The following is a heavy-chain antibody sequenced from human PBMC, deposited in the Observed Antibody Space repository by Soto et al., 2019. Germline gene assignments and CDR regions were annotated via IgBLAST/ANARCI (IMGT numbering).Heavy chain of an antibody. D-gene: IGHD4-17*01. CDR2: INPNSGGT. CDR3: ARANTVTTDFDY. J-gene: IGHJ4*02. CDR1: GYTFTGYY. V-gene: IGHV1-2*02. Sequence: ASVKVSCKASGYTFTGYYMHWVRQAPGQGLEWMGWINPNSGGTNYAQKFQGRVTMTRDTSISTAYMELSRLRSDDTAVYSCARANTVTTDFDYWGQAPLVTVSS.